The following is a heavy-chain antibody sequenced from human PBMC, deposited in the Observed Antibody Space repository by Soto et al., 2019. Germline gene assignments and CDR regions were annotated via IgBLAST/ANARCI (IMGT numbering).Heavy chain of an antibody. CDR3: ARDRLNRITIFGVAPNWFDP. D-gene: IGHD3-3*01. CDR1: GDSISSYY. J-gene: IGHJ5*02. CDR2: IYYSGST. V-gene: IGHV4-59*01. Sequence: NPSETLSLTCTVSGDSISSYYWSWIRQPPGKGLEWIGYIYYSGSTNYNPSLKSRVTISVDTSKNQFSLKLSSVTAADTAVYYCARDRLNRITIFGVAPNWFDPWGQGTLVTVSS.